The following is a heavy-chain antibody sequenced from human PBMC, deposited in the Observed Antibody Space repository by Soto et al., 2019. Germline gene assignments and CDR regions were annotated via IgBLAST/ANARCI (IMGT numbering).Heavy chain of an antibody. CDR1: GFTFSSYW. CDR2: IKQDGSEK. Sequence: PGGSLRLSCAASGFTFSSYWMNWGRQAPGKGLEWVANIKQDGSEKYYVDSVKGRFTISRDNAKNSLYLQMNSLRAEDTAVYYCAREIKATAIKYYYYGMDGWGQGTTVTVSS. CDR3: AREIKATAIKYYYYGMDG. J-gene: IGHJ6*02. D-gene: IGHD5-12*01. V-gene: IGHV3-7*01.